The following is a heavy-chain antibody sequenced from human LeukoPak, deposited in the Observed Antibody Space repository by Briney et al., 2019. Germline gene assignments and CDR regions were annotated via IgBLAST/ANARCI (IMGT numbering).Heavy chain of an antibody. D-gene: IGHD3-3*01. CDR2: IHPSGTT. V-gene: IGHV4-34*01. CDR1: GGSFSHNY. CDR3: ARGVDSAKVGY. J-gene: IGHJ4*02. Sequence: SETLSLTCTVSGGSFSHNYWNWIRQPPGKGLEWIGEIHPSGTTTYNPSLESRVSISVDTPNNQFSLTVTSVTAADTAIYYCARGVDSAKVGYWGRGTLVTVSS.